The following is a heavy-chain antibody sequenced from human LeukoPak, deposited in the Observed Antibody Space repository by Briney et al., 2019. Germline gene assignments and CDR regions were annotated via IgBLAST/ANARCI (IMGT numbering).Heavy chain of an antibody. Sequence: ASVKLSCKVSGYTFTDYYMHWVPQAPGKGLEWMGLVHPEDGETIYAEKFQGRVTITADTSTDTAYMELSSLRSEDTAVYYCATGRYCSGGSCYLDYWGQGTLVTVSS. J-gene: IGHJ4*02. CDR2: VHPEDGET. CDR3: ATGRYCSGGSCYLDY. D-gene: IGHD2-15*01. CDR1: GYTFTDYY. V-gene: IGHV1-69-2*01.